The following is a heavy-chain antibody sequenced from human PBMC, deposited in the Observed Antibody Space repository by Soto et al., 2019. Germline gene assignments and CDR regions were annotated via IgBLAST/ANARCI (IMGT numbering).Heavy chain of an antibody. CDR1: GGTFSTYP. Sequence: QVQLVQSGAEVRMPGSSVKVSCKASGGTFSTYPINWVRQAPGQGLEWMGGIIPLFGTTNYAQKFKGRVTIPANDSTSTAYMELSSIRAEDAAVYYCARGATHGSSWYFWFDPWGQGHLVTVSS. J-gene: IGHJ5*02. CDR2: IIPLFGTT. D-gene: IGHD6-13*01. CDR3: ARGATHGSSWYFWFDP. V-gene: IGHV1-69*01.